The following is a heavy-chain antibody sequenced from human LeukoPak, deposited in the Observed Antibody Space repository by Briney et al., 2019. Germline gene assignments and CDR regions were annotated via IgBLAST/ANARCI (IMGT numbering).Heavy chain of an antibody. J-gene: IGHJ3*02. Sequence: GGSLRLSCAASGFTFSNYAMSWVRQVPGKGLEWVSVISGTGGTTYYADSVKGRFTISRDNSKNTMYLQMNSLRAEDTAVYYCANGANYIDDLHPFDIWGQGTMVTVSS. V-gene: IGHV3-23*01. CDR3: ANGANYIDDLHPFDI. CDR1: GFTFSNYA. D-gene: IGHD5-24*01. CDR2: ISGTGGTT.